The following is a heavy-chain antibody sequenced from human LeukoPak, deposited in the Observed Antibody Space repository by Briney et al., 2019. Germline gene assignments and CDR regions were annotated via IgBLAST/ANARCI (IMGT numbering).Heavy chain of an antibody. V-gene: IGHV3-66*01. D-gene: IGHD2-21*02. J-gene: IGHJ4*02. CDR3: ARESTLVTPGVFDY. CDR1: GFTVSSNY. CDR2: IYADSRR. Sequence: PGGSLRLSCAASGFTVSSNYMSWVRQAQGKGLEWVSVIYADSRRFYTDSVKGRFTISRDNSKNTVYLQMNSLRGEDTALYYCARESTLVTPGVFDYWGQGTLVPVSS.